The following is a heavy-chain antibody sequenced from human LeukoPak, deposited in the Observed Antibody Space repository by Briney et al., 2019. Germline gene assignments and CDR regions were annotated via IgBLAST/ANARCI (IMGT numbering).Heavy chain of an antibody. D-gene: IGHD5-12*01. Sequence: ASVKVSCKTSGYSFIDYYIHWVRQAPGQGLEWMGWISAYNGNTNYAQKLQGRVTMTTDTSTSTAYMELRSLRSDDTAVYYCARDGNGYDQPYDYWGQGTLVTVSS. J-gene: IGHJ4*02. V-gene: IGHV1-18*04. CDR3: ARDGNGYDQPYDY. CDR1: GYSFIDYY. CDR2: ISAYNGNT.